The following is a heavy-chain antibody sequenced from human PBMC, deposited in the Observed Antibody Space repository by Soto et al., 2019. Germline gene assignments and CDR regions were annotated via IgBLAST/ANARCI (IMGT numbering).Heavy chain of an antibody. CDR2: ISYDGSNK. J-gene: IGHJ4*02. D-gene: IGHD3-22*01. Sequence: QVQLVESGGGVVQPGRSLRLSCAASGFTFSSYGMHWVRQAPGKGLEWVAVISYDGSNKYYADSVKGRFTISRDNSKNTLYLQMNSLRAEDTAVYYCAKAPDYYDSSGYPYWGQGTLVTVSS. V-gene: IGHV3-30*18. CDR1: GFTFSSYG. CDR3: AKAPDYYDSSGYPY.